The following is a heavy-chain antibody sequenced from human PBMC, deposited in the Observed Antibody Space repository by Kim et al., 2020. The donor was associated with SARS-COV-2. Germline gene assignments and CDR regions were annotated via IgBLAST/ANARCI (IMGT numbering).Heavy chain of an antibody. V-gene: IGHV3-7*01. CDR2: DGSET. J-gene: IGHJ4*02. Sequence: DGSETYYMDSVKGRFTSSRDNAQNSLYLQMNSLRAEDTAVYYCVGATFDYWGQGTLVTVSS. CDR3: VGATFDY. D-gene: IGHD1-26*01.